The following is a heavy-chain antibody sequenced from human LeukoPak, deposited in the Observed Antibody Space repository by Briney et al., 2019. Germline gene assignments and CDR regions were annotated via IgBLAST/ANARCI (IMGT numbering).Heavy chain of an antibody. D-gene: IGHD3-22*01. Sequence: PGGSLRLSCAASGFTFSSYSMNWVRQAPGKGLEWVSSISSSSSYIYYADSVKGRFTISRDNAKNTLYLQMNSLRAEDTAVYYCARATYYYDSSGYSSSGGPWWFDPWGQGTLVTVS. CDR3: ARATYYYDSSGYSSSGGPWWFDP. J-gene: IGHJ5*02. CDR1: GFTFSSYS. V-gene: IGHV3-21*04. CDR2: ISSSSSYI.